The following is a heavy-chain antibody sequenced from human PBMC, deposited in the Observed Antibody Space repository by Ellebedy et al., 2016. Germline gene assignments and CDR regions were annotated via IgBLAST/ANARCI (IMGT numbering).Heavy chain of an antibody. D-gene: IGHD5-18*01. Sequence: SETLSLXXTVSGGSVSSGSYYWSWIRQPPGKGLEWIGYIYYSGSTNYNPSLKSRVTISVDTSKNQFSLKLSSVSAADTAVYYCARANRRGYSYGRTNDYWGQGTLVTVSS. CDR1: GGSVSSGSYY. CDR3: ARANRRGYSYGRTNDY. CDR2: IYYSGST. V-gene: IGHV4-61*01. J-gene: IGHJ4*02.